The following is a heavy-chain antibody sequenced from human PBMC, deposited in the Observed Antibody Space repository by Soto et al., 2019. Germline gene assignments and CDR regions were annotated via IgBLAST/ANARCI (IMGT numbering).Heavy chain of an antibody. CDR1: GFTFGSYA. Sequence: GGSLRLSCAASGFTFGSYAMSWVRLAPGKGLEWVSVAGPSGSSTFYADSVRGRFTISRDNVENTLYLQMNSLRVADTALYFCARTYYYDRTGYYRTFDYWDQGTLVTVSS. CDR2: AGPSGSST. D-gene: IGHD3-22*01. J-gene: IGHJ4*02. CDR3: ARTYYYDRTGYYRTFDY. V-gene: IGHV3-23*01.